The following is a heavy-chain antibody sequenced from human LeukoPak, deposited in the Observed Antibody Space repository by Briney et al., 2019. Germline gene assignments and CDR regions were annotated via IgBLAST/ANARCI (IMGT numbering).Heavy chain of an antibody. Sequence: PSGTLSLTCVVSGGSISSFDWWSWVRQPPGKGLEWIGETHQSGFANYNPSLESRVTITADKSRNQFSLKLSSVTAADTAVYYCARGVDCWGQGTLVTVSS. CDR3: ARGVDC. CDR1: GGSISSFDW. J-gene: IGHJ4*02. CDR2: THQSGFA. V-gene: IGHV4-4*02.